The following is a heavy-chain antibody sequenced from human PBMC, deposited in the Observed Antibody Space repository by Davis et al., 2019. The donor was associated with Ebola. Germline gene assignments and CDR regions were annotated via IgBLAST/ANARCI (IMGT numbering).Heavy chain of an antibody. J-gene: IGHJ3*02. CDR1: GFTFGDYA. CDR2: IRSKAYGGTT. V-gene: IGHV3-49*03. Sequence: PGGSLRLSCTASGFTFGDYAMSWFRQAPGKGLEWVGFIRSKAYGGTTEYAASVKGRFTISRDDSKSIAYLQMNSLKTEDTAVYYCTAATPWYYDSSGWKPPKIWGQGTMVTVSS. D-gene: IGHD3-22*01. CDR3: TAATPWYYDSSGWKPPKI.